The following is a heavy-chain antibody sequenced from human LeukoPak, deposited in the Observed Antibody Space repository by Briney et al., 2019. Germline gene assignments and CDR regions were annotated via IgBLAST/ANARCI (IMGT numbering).Heavy chain of an antibody. CDR2: IYHSGST. D-gene: IGHD6-13*01. CDR1: GYSISSGYY. CDR3: ARGYSSSWYYNWFDP. Sequence: SETLSLTCTVSGYSISSGYYWGWIRQPPGKGLEWIGNIYHSGSTYYNPSLKSRVTISVDTSKNQFSLKLSSVTAADTAVYHCARGYSSSWYYNWFDPWGQGTLVTVSS. V-gene: IGHV4-38-2*02. J-gene: IGHJ5*02.